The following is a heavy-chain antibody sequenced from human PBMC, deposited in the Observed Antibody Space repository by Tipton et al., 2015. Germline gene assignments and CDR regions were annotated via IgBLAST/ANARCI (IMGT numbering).Heavy chain of an antibody. Sequence: TLSLTCAVSGYSISSAFYWGWIRQPPGKGLEWIATIYHTGSTYYNPSLKSRVTISVDTCKNQFSLKLSSVTAAGAAVYYCAREGGYCSGGSCYNRDYYYCGIDVWGQGTTVTVSS. CDR2: IYHTGST. V-gene: IGHV4-38-2*02. J-gene: IGHJ6*02. D-gene: IGHD2-15*01. CDR1: GYSISSAFY. CDR3: AREGGYCSGGSCYNRDYYYCGIDV.